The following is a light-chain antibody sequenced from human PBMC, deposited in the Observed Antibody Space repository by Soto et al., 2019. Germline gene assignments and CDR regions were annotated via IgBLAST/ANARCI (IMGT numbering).Light chain of an antibody. CDR2: GAS. V-gene: IGKV3-20*01. Sequence: EIVLTQSPGTLSLSPGERATLSCRASQSVSSSSYLAWYQQKPGQAPRLLIYGASSRATGIPDRFSGSGSGTDFTLTISRLEPEDFAVYYCQQYGSSPLTFGGGTKVEIK. J-gene: IGKJ4*01. CDR3: QQYGSSPLT. CDR1: QSVSSSSY.